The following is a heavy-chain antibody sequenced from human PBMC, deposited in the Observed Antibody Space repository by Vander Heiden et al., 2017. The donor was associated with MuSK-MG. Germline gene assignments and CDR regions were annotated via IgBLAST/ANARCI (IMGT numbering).Heavy chain of an antibody. V-gene: IGHV3-30*02. CDR1: GFTFSTYG. CDR2: IRNDGSVK. CDR3: AKDWGRTPYFDY. D-gene: IGHD3-16*01. J-gene: IGHJ4*02. Sequence: QVQLVESGGGVVQPGGSLRLSCAASGFTFSTYGMDWVRQAPGKGLEWVAFIRNDGSVKFYADSLEGRFTISRDNSRDTLYLQMNSLRAEDTAVYYCAKDWGRTPYFDYWCQGTLVIVSS.